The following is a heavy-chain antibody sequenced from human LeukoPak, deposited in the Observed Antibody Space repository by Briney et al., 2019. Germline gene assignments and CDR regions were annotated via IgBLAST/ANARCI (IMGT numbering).Heavy chain of an antibody. CDR1: GFTFDDYG. CDR3: ARELGIAARYNWFDP. J-gene: IGHJ5*02. Sequence: GGSLRLSCAASGFTFDDYGMSWVRQAPGKGLELVSGIHWNGDSTGYADSVKGRFTISRDNAKNSLYLQMNSLRAEDTALYYCARELGIAARYNWFDPWGQGTLVTVSS. CDR2: IHWNGDST. D-gene: IGHD6-6*01. V-gene: IGHV3-20*04.